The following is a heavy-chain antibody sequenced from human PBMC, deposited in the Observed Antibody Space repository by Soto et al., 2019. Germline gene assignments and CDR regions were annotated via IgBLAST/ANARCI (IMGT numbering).Heavy chain of an antibody. Sequence: GWSLRLSCAASGFTFRSYDMHWVRHATGKGLEWVSAIGTAGDTYYPGSVKGRFTSSRENAKNSLYLQMNSLRAGDTAVYYCARGYYYYMDVWGKGTTVTVS. CDR2: IGTAGDT. V-gene: IGHV3-13*04. J-gene: IGHJ6*03. CDR3: ARGYYYYMDV. CDR1: GFTFRSYD.